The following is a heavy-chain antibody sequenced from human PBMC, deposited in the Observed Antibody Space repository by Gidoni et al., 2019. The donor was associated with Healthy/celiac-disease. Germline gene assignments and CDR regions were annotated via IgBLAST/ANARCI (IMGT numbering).Heavy chain of an antibody. CDR1: GSTLTSYG. CDR3: ARDRGGFVVVPAANGMDV. Sequence: QVQLVQSGAEVKKPAASVKVSCNASGSTLTSYGTSWVRQATGQGLEWMGWISPYNGNTNYAQKLQGRVTMTTDTSTSTAYRELRSLRSDEAAVYYCARDRGGFVVVPAANGMDVWGQGTTVTVSS. D-gene: IGHD2-2*01. CDR2: ISPYNGNT. J-gene: IGHJ6*02. V-gene: IGHV1-18*04.